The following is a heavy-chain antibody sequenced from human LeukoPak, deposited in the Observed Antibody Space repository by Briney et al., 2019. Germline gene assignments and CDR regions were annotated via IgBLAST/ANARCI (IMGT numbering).Heavy chain of an antibody. CDR3: ATVTPGRGYYYYYYMDV. CDR1: GYTLTELS. Sequence: ASVKVSCKVSGYTLTELSMHWVRQAPGKGLEWMGGFDPEDGETIYAQKFQGRVTMTEDTSTDTAYMELSSLRSEDTAVYYCATVTPGRGYYYYYYMDVWGKGTTVTVSS. D-gene: IGHD3-10*01. CDR2: FDPEDGET. V-gene: IGHV1-24*01. J-gene: IGHJ6*03.